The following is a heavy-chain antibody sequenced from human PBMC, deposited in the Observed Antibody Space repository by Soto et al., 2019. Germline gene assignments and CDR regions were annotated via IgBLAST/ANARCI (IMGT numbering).Heavy chain of an antibody. D-gene: IGHD6-13*01. CDR2: IIPIFGTP. V-gene: IGHV1-69*12. Sequence: QVQLVQSGAEVKKPGSSVKVSCKASGVTFSSYAISWVRQAPGQGLEWMGGIIPIFGTPNYAQKFQGRVTITADESTSTADMELSSLRSEDTAVYYCASSRKDYYYYGMDVWGQGTTVTVSS. CDR3: ASSRKDYYYYGMDV. CDR1: GVTFSSYA. J-gene: IGHJ6*02.